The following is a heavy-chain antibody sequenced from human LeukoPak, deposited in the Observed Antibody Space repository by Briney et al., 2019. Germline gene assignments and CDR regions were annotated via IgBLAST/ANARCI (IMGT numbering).Heavy chain of an antibody. D-gene: IGHD6-19*01. Sequence: SETLSLTCAVYGGSFSGYYWSWIRQPPGKGLEWIGEITHSGSTNYNPSVKSRVTISVDTSKNQFSLKLNSVTAADTAVYYCVSRYSSGGFEAENWGQGTLVTVSS. CDR3: VSRYSSGGFEAEN. J-gene: IGHJ4*02. V-gene: IGHV4-34*01. CDR2: ITHSGST. CDR1: GGSFSGYY.